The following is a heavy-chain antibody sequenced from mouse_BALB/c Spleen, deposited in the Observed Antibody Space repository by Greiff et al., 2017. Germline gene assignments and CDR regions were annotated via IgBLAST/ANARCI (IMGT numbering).Heavy chain of an antibody. CDR1: GYAFSSSW. J-gene: IGHJ2*01. D-gene: IGHD2-1*01. Sequence: QVQLKQSGPELVKPGASVKISCKASGYAFSSSWMNWVKQRPGQGLEWIGRIYPGDGDTNYNGKFKGKATLTADKSSSTAYMQLSSLTSVDSAVYFCARWAYGNYVDYWGQGTTLTVSS. CDR2: IYPGDGDT. CDR3: ARWAYGNYVDY. V-gene: IGHV1-82*01.